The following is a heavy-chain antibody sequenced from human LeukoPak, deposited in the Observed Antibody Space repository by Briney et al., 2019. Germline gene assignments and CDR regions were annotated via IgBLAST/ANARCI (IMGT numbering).Heavy chain of an antibody. CDR3: GKEGLETGGLDY. CDR1: GFTFSSYG. V-gene: IGHV3-30*18. CDR2: ISYDGSNK. Sequence: PGRSLRLSCAASGFTFSSYGMHWVRQAPGKGLEWVAVISYDGSNKYYADSVKGRFTISRDNSKNTLYLQMNSLRAEDTAVYYCGKEGLETGGLDYWGQGTLVTVSS. D-gene: IGHD1-26*01. J-gene: IGHJ4*02.